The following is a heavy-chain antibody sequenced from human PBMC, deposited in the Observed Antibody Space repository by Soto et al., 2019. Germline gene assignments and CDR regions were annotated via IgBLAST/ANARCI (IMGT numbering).Heavy chain of an antibody. V-gene: IGHV1-8*01. CDR2: MNPNSGNT. D-gene: IGHD3-3*01. Sequence: ASVKVSCKASGYTFTSYDINWVRQATGQGLEWMGWMNPNSGNTGYAQKFQGRVTMTRDTSISTAYMELSSLRSEDTAVYYCARDSFLYYYDFWSGYPRFDPWGQGTLVTVSS. CDR1: GYTFTSYD. J-gene: IGHJ5*02. CDR3: ARDSFLYYYDFWSGYPRFDP.